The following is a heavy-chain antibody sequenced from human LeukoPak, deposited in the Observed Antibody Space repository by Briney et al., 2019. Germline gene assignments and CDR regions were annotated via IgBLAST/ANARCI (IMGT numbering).Heavy chain of an antibody. CDR3: ARDGGHDFWSGSLDY. J-gene: IGHJ4*02. Sequence: SQTLSLTCAISGDSVSSNSATWNWIRQSPSRGLEWLGRIYYKSKRYNDYAVSVKSRISINPDTSKNQFSLHLNSVTPEDTAVYYCARDGGHDFWSGSLDYWGQGTLVTVSS. CDR1: GDSVSSNSAT. V-gene: IGHV6-1*01. D-gene: IGHD3-3*01. CDR2: IYYKSKRYN.